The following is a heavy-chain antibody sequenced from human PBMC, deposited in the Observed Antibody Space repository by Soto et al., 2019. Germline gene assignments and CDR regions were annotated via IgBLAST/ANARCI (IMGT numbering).Heavy chain of an antibody. CDR3: ARCRGMGIAAAGSAPSWYFDL. D-gene: IGHD6-13*01. Sequence: EVQLVQSGAEVKKPGESLKISCKGSGYSFTSYWIGWVRQMPGKGLEWMGIIYPGDSDTRYSPSFQGQVTISADKSISTAYLQWSSLKASDTAMYYCARCRGMGIAAAGSAPSWYFDLWGRGTLVTVSS. J-gene: IGHJ2*01. CDR1: GYSFTSYW. CDR2: IYPGDSDT. V-gene: IGHV5-51*01.